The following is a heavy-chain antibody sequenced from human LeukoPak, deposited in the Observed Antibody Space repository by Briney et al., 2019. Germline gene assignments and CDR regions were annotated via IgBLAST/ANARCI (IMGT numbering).Heavy chain of an antibody. V-gene: IGHV1-18*01. D-gene: IGHD6-13*01. CDR1: GYTFASYG. CDR3: ARKSSSWSLYYYGMDV. J-gene: IGHJ6*02. CDR2: ISAYNGNT. Sequence: GASVKVSCKASGYTFASYGISWVRQAPGHGLEWMGWISAYNGNTNYAQKLQGRVTMTTDTSTSTAYMELRSLRSDDTAVYYCARKSSSWSLYYYGMDVWGQGTTVTVSS.